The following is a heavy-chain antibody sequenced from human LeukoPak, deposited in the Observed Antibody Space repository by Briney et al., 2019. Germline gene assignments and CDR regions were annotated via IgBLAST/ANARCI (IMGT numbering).Heavy chain of an antibody. CDR1: GYTFTGYY. CDR3: ATTMTTVTPGAFDI. Sequence: ASVKVSCKASGYTFTGYYMHWVRQAPGQGLEWMGWMDPNSGNTGYAQKFQGRVTMTRNTSISTAYMELSSLRSEDTAVYYCATTMTTVTPGAFDIWGQGTMVTVSS. V-gene: IGHV1-8*02. CDR2: MDPNSGNT. J-gene: IGHJ3*02. D-gene: IGHD4-17*01.